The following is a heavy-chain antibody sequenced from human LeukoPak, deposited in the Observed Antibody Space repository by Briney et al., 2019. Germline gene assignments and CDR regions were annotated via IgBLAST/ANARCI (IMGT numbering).Heavy chain of an antibody. V-gene: IGHV4-39*07. CDR3: ARSAEVVPAAMKVDWFDP. CDR2: IYYSGST. Sequence: SETLSLTCTVSGGSISSSSYYWGCIRQPPGKGLEWIGSIYYSGSTYYNPSLKSRVTTSVDTSKNQFSLKLSSVTAADTAVYYCARSAEVVPAAMKVDWFDPWGQGTLVTVSS. D-gene: IGHD2-2*01. J-gene: IGHJ5*02. CDR1: GGSISSSSYY.